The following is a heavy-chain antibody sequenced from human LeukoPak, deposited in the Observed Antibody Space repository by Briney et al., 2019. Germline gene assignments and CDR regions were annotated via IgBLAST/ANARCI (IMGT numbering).Heavy chain of an antibody. Sequence: QPGGSLRLSCAASGFTFSSYGMHWVRQAPGKGLEWVAVISYDGSNKYYADSVKGRFTISRDNSKNTLYLQMNSLRAEDTAVYYCAKDQYSSGWYDDGDAFDIWGQGTMVTVSS. CDR1: GFTFSSYG. J-gene: IGHJ3*02. V-gene: IGHV3-30*18. D-gene: IGHD6-19*01. CDR3: AKDQYSSGWYDDGDAFDI. CDR2: ISYDGSNK.